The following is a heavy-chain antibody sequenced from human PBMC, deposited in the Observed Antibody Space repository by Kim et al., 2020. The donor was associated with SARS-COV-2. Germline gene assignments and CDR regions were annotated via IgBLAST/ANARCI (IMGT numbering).Heavy chain of an antibody. Sequence: GGSLRLSCAASGFTFSSYGMHWVRQAPGKGLEWVAVIWYDGSNKYYADSVKGRFTISRDNSKNTLYLQMNSLRAEDTAVYYCATLFGGGGDSGYYYGMDVWGQGTTVTVSS. J-gene: IGHJ6*02. D-gene: IGHD3-16*01. CDR3: ATLFGGGGDSGYYYGMDV. V-gene: IGHV3-33*01. CDR2: IWYDGSNK. CDR1: GFTFSSYG.